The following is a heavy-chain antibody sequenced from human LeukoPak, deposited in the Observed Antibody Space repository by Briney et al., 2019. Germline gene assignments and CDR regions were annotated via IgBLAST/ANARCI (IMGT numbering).Heavy chain of an antibody. CDR3: ARHWYGSGFTRTDYMDV. CDR1: GGSISSYY. Sequence: SETLSLTCTVSGGSISSYYWSWIRQPPGKGLEWIGYIYYSGSTNYNPSLKSRVTISVDTSKNQFSLKLSSVTAADTAVYYCARHWYGSGFTRTDYMDVWGKGTTVTISS. D-gene: IGHD6-19*01. J-gene: IGHJ6*03. V-gene: IGHV4-59*08. CDR2: IYYSGST.